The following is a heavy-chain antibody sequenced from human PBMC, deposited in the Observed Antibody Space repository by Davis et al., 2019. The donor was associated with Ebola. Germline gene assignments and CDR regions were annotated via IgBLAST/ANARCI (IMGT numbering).Heavy chain of an antibody. Sequence: AGSLRLSCTVSGYSISSGYYWGWIRQPPGKGLEWIGSIYHSGSTYYNPSLKSRVTISVDTSKNQFSLKLSSVTAADTAVYYCASPIAAGDSFDYWGQGTLVTVSS. CDR2: IYHSGST. CDR1: GYSISSGYY. V-gene: IGHV4-38-2*02. CDR3: ASPIAAGDSFDY. D-gene: IGHD6-13*01. J-gene: IGHJ4*02.